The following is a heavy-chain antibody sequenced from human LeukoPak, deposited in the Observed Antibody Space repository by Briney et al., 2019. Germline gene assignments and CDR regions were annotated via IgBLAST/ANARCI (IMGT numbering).Heavy chain of an antibody. CDR3: ARDRGTWNDDGFDY. CDR1: GGSISSSNYY. D-gene: IGHD1-1*01. CDR2: ISHTGST. V-gene: IGHV4-39*07. Sequence: SETLSLTCTVSGGSISSSNYYWGWIRQSPGMGLDWIGSISHTGSTYHNPSLKSRVTISVDTSKNQFSLRLTSVTAADTAVYYCARDRGTWNDDGFDYWGQGTLVTVSS. J-gene: IGHJ4*02.